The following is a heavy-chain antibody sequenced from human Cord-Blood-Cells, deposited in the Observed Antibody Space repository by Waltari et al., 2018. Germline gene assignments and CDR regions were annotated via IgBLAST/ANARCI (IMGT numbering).Heavy chain of an antibody. V-gene: IGHV4-61*09. CDR2: IYTSGST. CDR3: AIKRYSSSNWFDP. D-gene: IGHD6-6*01. J-gene: IGHJ5*02. CDR1: GGSISSGSYY. Sequence: QVQLQESGPGLVKPSQTLSLTCTVSGGSISSGSYYWSWIRQPAGKGLEWIGYIYTSGSTNYNPSLKSRVTISVDTSNNQFSLKLSSVTAADTAVYYCAIKRYSSSNWFDPWGQGTLVTVSS.